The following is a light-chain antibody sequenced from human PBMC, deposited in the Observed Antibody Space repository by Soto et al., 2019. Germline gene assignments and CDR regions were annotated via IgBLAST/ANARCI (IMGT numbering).Light chain of an antibody. CDR2: EVS. J-gene: IGLJ1*01. V-gene: IGLV2-14*01. CDR3: NSYTGSGIV. Sequence: QSVLTQPASVSGSPGQSITISCTGTSSDVGGYNYVSWYQHHPGKAPKLMIYEVSNRPSGVSYRFSGSKSGNTASLTISGXQAEDEADYYCNSYTGSGIVFGTGTKVT. CDR1: SSDVGGYNY.